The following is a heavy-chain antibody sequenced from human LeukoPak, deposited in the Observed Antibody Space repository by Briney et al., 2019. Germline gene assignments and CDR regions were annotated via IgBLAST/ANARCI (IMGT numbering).Heavy chain of an antibody. CDR1: GGSISSYY. D-gene: IGHD1-26*01. Sequence: SETLSLTCTVSGGSISSYYWSWIRQPPGKGLEWIGYIYYSGSTNYKPSLKSRVTISVDTSKNQFSLKLSSVTAADTAVYYCARSGVGATIWGQGTLVTVSS. J-gene: IGHJ4*02. V-gene: IGHV4-59*08. CDR3: ARSGVGATI. CDR2: IYYSGST.